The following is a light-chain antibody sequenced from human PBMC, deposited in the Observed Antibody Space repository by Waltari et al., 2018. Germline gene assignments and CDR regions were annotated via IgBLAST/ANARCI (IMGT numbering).Light chain of an antibody. CDR3: YATYDKIHGI. CDR2: KDT. Sequence: SYELTQPSSVSVSPGQTARITCSGDILTKNYVRWFRQKPGQAPVLLIYKDTERPSAIPERFSGSSSGTTVTLNISGAQVDDEADYYCYATYDKIHGIFGGGTKLTVL. CDR1: ILTKNY. V-gene: IGLV3-27*01. J-gene: IGLJ2*01.